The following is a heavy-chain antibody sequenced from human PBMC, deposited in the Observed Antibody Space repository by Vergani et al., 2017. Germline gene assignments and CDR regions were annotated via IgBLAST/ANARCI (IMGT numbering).Heavy chain of an antibody. CDR1: GGTFGSHT. CDR3: ARQASYYYDRSGHYYEGWFDP. V-gene: IGHV1-69*08. J-gene: IGHJ5*02. D-gene: IGHD3-22*01. CDR2: TIPMLGAT. Sequence: QVQLEQSGAEVKKPGSSVTVSCRASGGTFGSHTISWVRQAPGQGLEWMGRTIPMLGATNYAQKFQGRVTITADESTSTAYMELSSLRSEDTAVYYCARQASYYYDRSGHYYEGWFDPWGQGTLVTVSS.